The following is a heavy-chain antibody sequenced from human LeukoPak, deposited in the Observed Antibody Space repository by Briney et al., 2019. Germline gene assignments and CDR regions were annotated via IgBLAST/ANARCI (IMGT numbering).Heavy chain of an antibody. V-gene: IGHV4-61*08. CDR2: TYYGGRT. Sequence: SETLSLTCTVSGGSVSSSGYSWNWIRQPPGKTLEWIGYTYYGGRTNYNPSLKSRVTISLDTSKNQFSLRLTSVTAADTAVYYCALRRLTSAQIIEDNWFDPWGQGTLVTVSS. CDR3: ALRRLTSAQIIEDNWFDP. CDR1: GGSVSSSGYS. D-gene: IGHD2/OR15-2a*01. J-gene: IGHJ5*02.